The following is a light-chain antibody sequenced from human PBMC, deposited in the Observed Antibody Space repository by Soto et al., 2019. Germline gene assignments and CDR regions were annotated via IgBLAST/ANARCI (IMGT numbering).Light chain of an antibody. J-gene: IGKJ4*01. Sequence: EIVMTHSPATLSVSPCERATLSFRASQSVSSNLAWYQQKPGQAPRLLIYGASTRATGIPARFSGSGSGTEFTLTISSLQSEDFAVYYCQQYDSSPLPFGGGTKVDIK. V-gene: IGKV3-15*01. CDR2: GAS. CDR3: QQYDSSPLP. CDR1: QSVSSN.